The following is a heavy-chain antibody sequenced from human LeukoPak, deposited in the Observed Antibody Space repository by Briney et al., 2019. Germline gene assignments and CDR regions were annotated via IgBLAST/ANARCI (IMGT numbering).Heavy chain of an antibody. D-gene: IGHD2/OR15-2a*01. CDR3: AKNNRGIYYFDY. CDR1: GFTSSSYA. CDR2: ISGSGGST. J-gene: IGHJ4*02. Sequence: GGSLRLSCAASGFTSSSYAMSWVRQAPGKGLEWVSAISGSGGSTYYADSVKGRFTISRDNSKNTLYLQMNSLRAEDTAVYYCAKNNRGIYYFDYWGQGTLVTVSS. V-gene: IGHV3-23*01.